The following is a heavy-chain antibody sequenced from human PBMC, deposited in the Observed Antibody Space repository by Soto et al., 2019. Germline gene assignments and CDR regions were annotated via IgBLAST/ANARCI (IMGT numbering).Heavy chain of an antibody. CDR2: ISGPGGST. Sequence: GGSLRLSCAASGFTFSSYAMSWVRLSPGKGLEWVSTISGPGGSTYYADSVKGRFTISRDNSKNTLNLEMNGLRPEDTAVYYCATWHLQEHAYDVWGQGTTVTVSS. CDR1: GFTFSSYA. D-gene: IGHD4-4*01. CDR3: ATWHLQEHAYDV. V-gene: IGHV3-23*01. J-gene: IGHJ3*01.